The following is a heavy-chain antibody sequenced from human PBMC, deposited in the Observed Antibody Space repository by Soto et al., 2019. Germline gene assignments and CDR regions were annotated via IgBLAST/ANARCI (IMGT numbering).Heavy chain of an antibody. Sequence: GASVKVSCKASGYTFTSYGISWVRQAPGQGLERMGWISAYNGNTNYVQKLQGRVTMTTDTSTSTAYMELRSLRSDDTALFYCARFLYYYDSSGYWWYFDLWGRGTLVTVSS. CDR2: ISAYNGNT. D-gene: IGHD3-22*01. CDR1: GYTFTSYG. V-gene: IGHV1-18*01. CDR3: ARFLYYYDSSGYWWYFDL. J-gene: IGHJ2*01.